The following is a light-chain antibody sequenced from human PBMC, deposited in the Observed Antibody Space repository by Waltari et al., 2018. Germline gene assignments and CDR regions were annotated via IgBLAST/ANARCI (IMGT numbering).Light chain of an antibody. CDR2: KAS. V-gene: IGKV1-5*03. Sequence: DIQMTQSPSTLSASVGDRVTITCRASQSISTWLAWYQTKPGKAPNLLIYKASSLESGVPSRFSGSGSGTEFTLTISSLQPDDVAIYYCQQYKSNSWTFGQGTKVEIK. CDR3: QQYKSNSWT. CDR1: QSISTW. J-gene: IGKJ1*01.